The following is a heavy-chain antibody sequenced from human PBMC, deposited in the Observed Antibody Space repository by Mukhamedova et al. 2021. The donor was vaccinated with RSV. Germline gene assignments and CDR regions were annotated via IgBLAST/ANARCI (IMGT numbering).Heavy chain of an antibody. D-gene: IGHD3-10*01. CDR3: ARERGWGSGENWFDP. J-gene: IGHJ5*02. Sequence: TFSSYAMHWVRQAPGKGLEWVAVISYDGSSKYYADSVKGRFTISRDNSKNTLYLQMNSLRAEDTAVYYCARERGWGSGENWFDPW. CDR1: TFSSYA. CDR2: ISYDGSSK. V-gene: IGHV3-30*04.